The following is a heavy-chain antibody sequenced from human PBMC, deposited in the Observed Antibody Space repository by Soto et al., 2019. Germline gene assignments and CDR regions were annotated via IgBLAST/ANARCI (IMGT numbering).Heavy chain of an antibody. J-gene: IGHJ4*01. CDR1: GYTFTSYG. CDR2: ISAYNGNT. V-gene: IGHV1-18*01. Sequence: QVQLVQSGAEVKKPGASVKVSCKASGYTFTSYGISWVRQAPGQGLEWMGWISAYNGNTNYAVKLQGRVTKTTDPSAGTAKVEPRSLISDDTAVDYWARFGRRFYYWGQGTLVTVAS. D-gene: IGHD3-10*01. CDR3: ARFGRRFYY.